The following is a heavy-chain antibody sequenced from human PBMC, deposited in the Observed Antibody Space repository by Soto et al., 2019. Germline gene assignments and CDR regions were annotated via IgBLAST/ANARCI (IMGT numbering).Heavy chain of an antibody. Sequence: TSETVSLTXIVSGDSVTSGSYYWTWLRQPPGKGLEWIGYISYTGRTKYNPSLQSRVTISVDTSKNDFSLNLSSVTAADTAVYFCAREWGLLPYYVMNVWGHGTAVTVSS. J-gene: IGHJ6*02. D-gene: IGHD7-27*01. CDR2: ISYTGRT. CDR1: GDSVTSGSYY. V-gene: IGHV4-61*03. CDR3: AREWGLLPYYVMNV.